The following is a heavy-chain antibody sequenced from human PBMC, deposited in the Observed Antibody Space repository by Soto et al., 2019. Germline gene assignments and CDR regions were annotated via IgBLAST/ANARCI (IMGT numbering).Heavy chain of an antibody. CDR1: GYTFTGYY. V-gene: IGHV1-2*02. J-gene: IGHJ5*02. CDR2: INPNSGGT. CDR3: ARGSVRAAADWFDP. D-gene: IGHD6-13*01. Sequence: GSVKVSCKASGYTFTGYYMHWVRQAPGQGLEWMGWINPNSGGTNYAQKFQGRVTMTRDTSISTAYMELSRLRSDDTAVYYCARGSVRAAADWFDPWGQGTLVTVSS.